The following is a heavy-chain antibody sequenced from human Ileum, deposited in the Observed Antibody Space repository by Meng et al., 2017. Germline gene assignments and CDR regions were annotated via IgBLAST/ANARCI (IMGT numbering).Heavy chain of an antibody. D-gene: IGHD6-13*01. V-gene: IGHV2-5*02. Sequence: QITLKASGPTLVEPTQTLTLTCSFSGFSLSVSGVSVGWVRQPPGKALEWLALIWWDDNKRYSPSLKSRVTITKDTSKNQVVLTLTNMDPMDTGTYFCARSPVGPAANHWFDPWGQGILVTVSS. CDR3: ARSPVGPAANHWFDP. CDR2: IWWDDNK. CDR1: GFSLSVSGVS. J-gene: IGHJ5*02.